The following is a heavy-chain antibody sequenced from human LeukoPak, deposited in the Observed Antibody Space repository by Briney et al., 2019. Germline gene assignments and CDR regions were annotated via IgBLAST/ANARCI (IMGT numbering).Heavy chain of an antibody. Sequence: GGSLRLSCAASGFTFDDYGMSWVRQAPGKGLEWVSGINWNGGSTGYADSVKGRFTISRDNSKNTLYLQMNSLRAEDTAVYYCAKGDSSSWYLDAFDIWGQGTMVTVSS. J-gene: IGHJ3*02. D-gene: IGHD6-13*01. CDR1: GFTFDDYG. CDR2: INWNGGST. V-gene: IGHV3-20*04. CDR3: AKGDSSSWYLDAFDI.